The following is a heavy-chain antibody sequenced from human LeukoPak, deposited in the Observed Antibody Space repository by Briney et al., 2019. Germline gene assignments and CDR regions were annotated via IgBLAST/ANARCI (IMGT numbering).Heavy chain of an antibody. J-gene: IGHJ5*02. CDR2: ISSSSSTI. Sequence: GGSLRLSCAASGFTFSSYSMNWVRQAPGKGLEWVSYISSSSSTIYYADSVKGRFTISRDNAKNSLYLQMNSPRAEDTAVYYCARVATAVAGTGDWFDPWGQGTLVTVSS. V-gene: IGHV3-48*01. CDR1: GFTFSSYS. CDR3: ARVATAVAGTGDWFDP. D-gene: IGHD6-19*01.